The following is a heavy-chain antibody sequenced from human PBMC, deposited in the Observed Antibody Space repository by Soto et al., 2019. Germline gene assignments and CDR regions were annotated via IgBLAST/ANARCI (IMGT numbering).Heavy chain of an antibody. V-gene: IGHV1-69*13. D-gene: IGHD4-4*01. J-gene: IGHJ4*02. Sequence: VASLKLSCKSSGGTFSSYAISWVRQAPGQGLEWMGGIIPIFGTANYAQKFQGRVTITADESTSTAYMELSSLRSEDTAVYYCARAGPHYSNYAVYWGQGTLVTVSS. CDR3: ARAGPHYSNYAVY. CDR2: IIPIFGTA. CDR1: GGTFSSYA.